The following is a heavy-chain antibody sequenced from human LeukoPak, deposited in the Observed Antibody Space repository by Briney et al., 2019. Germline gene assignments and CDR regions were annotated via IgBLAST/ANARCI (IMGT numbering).Heavy chain of an antibody. V-gene: IGHV4-59*01. Sequence: SETLSLTCTVSGGSISSYYWSWIRQPPGKGLEWIGYIYYSGSTNYNPFLKSRVTISVDTSKNQFSLKLSSVTAADTAVYYCARGSEVHPLYDSVAFDIWGQGTMVTVSS. D-gene: IGHD3-22*01. J-gene: IGHJ3*02. CDR1: GGSISSYY. CDR3: ARGSEVHPLYDSVAFDI. CDR2: IYYSGST.